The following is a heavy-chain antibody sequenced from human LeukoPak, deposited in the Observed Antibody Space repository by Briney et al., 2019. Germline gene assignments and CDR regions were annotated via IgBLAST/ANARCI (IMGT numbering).Heavy chain of an antibody. CDR3: ARVDYGDY. J-gene: IGHJ4*02. CDR1: GFTFSSYA. CDR2: ISYDGSNK. Sequence: GGSLRLSCAASGFTFSSYAMHWVRQAPGKGLEWVAVISYDGSNKYYADSVKGRFTISRDNSKNTLYLQMNSLRAGDTAVYYCARVDYGDYWGQGTLVTVSS. V-gene: IGHV3-30-3*01.